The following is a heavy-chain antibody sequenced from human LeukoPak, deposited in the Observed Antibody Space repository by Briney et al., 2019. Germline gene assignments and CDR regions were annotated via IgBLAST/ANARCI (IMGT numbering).Heavy chain of an antibody. CDR1: GFTFDDYA. Sequence: GGSLRLSCAASGFTFDDYAMHWVCQAPGKGLEWVSLISWDGGSTYYADSVKGRFTISRDNSKNSLYLQMNSLRAEDTALYYCAKDIADTAMVYLDYWGQGTLVTVSS. CDR2: ISWDGGST. V-gene: IGHV3-43D*03. J-gene: IGHJ4*02. CDR3: AKDIADTAMVYLDY. D-gene: IGHD5-18*01.